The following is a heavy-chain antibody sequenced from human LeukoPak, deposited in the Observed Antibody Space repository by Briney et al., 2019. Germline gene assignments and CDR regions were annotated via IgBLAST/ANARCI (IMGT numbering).Heavy chain of an antibody. V-gene: IGHV1-46*01. CDR1: GYTFTSYY. CDR2: INPSGGST. Sequence: ASVKVSCKASGYTFTSYYMHWVRQAPGQGLEWMGIINPSGGSTSYAQKFQGRVTMTRDTSTSTVYMELSSLRSESTAVYYCAREANCGGDCNKFDYWGQGTLVTVSS. CDR3: AREANCGGDCNKFDY. J-gene: IGHJ4*02. D-gene: IGHD2-21*02.